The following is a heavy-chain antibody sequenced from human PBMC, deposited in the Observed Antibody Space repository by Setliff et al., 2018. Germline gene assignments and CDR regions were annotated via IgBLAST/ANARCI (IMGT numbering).Heavy chain of an antibody. CDR1: GYPFTNYG. J-gene: IGHJ6*03. CDR3: ARRNFYYDSSGFALYYYYMDV. CDR2: ISTYNVNT. Sequence: GASVKVSCKASGYPFTNYGITWVRQAPGQGLEWLGWISTYNVNTTYAQKLQDRVTMTTDTSTSTAYMELRSLRSDDTAVYYCARRNFYYDSSGFALYYYYMDVWGKGTTGTV. D-gene: IGHD3-22*01. V-gene: IGHV1-18*01.